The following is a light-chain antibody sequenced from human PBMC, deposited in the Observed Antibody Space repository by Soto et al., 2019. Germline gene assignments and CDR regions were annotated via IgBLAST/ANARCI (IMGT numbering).Light chain of an antibody. V-gene: IGKV3-20*01. J-gene: IGKJ1*01. CDR2: GAS. Sequence: EIVLTQSPGTLSLSPGERATLSCRASQSFNSHLAWYQQKPGQAPRLLIYGASNRATGIPDRFSGSGSGTDFTLTISRLEPEDFAVYYCQQYVTSPWAFGQGTKVDIK. CDR3: QQYVTSPWA. CDR1: QSFNSH.